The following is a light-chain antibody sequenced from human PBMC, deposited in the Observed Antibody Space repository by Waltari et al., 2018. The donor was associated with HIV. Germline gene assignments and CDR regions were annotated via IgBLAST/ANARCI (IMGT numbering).Light chain of an antibody. CDR3: LQHHDYPPLT. J-gene: IGKJ4*01. CDR2: AAS. V-gene: IGKV1-17*01. Sequence: DLQMTPSPSPLSASVDDRVTLPCRASQDIRDELGWYQQKSGNAPKRLIYAASSLQSGVPSRVSGSESGTEFTLTISGLQPEDFGTYYCLQHHDYPPLTFGGGTKVEIK. CDR1: QDIRDE.